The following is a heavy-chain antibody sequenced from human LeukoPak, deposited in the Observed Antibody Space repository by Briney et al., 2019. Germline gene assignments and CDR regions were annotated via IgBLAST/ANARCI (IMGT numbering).Heavy chain of an antibody. CDR2: ISGSGGST. V-gene: IGHV3-23*01. J-gene: IGHJ3*02. CDR3: TTPMTTVTPGAFDI. CDR1: GFTFSSYA. Sequence: GGSLRLSCAASGFTFSSYAMSWVRQAPGKGLEWVSAISGSGGSTYYADSVKGRFTISRDDSKNTLYLQMNSLKTEDTAVYYCTTPMTTVTPGAFDIWGQGTMVTVSS. D-gene: IGHD4-17*01.